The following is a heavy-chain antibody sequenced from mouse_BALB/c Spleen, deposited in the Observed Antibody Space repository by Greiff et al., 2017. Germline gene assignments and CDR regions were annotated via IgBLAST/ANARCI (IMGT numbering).Heavy chain of an antibody. D-gene: IGHD1-1*01. J-gene: IGHJ1*01. CDR3: ASHAYCGSSYDYWDFDD. Sequence: VQLQQSGPELEKPGASVKISCKASGYSFTGYNMNWVKQSHGKSLEWIGNIDPYYGGTSYNQKFKGKATLTVDKSSSTAYMQLKSLTSEDSAVDYCASHAYCGSSYDYWDFDDWGAGTTVTVSS. V-gene: IGHV1S135*01. CDR1: GYSFTGYN. CDR2: IDPYYGGT.